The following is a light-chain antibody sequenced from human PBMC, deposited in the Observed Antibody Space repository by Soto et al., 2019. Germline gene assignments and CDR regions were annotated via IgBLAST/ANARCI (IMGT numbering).Light chain of an antibody. Sequence: QSVLAEAAAVSGSPGQSITISCTGTRSVIRRYNYVSWYQRHPGKVPRLVIYEVSYRPSGISARFSCSKSGSTASLTMSGLQAEDEADYYCSSYSTTSSPHVLFGGRTQLTVL. CDR1: RSVIRRYNY. CDR2: EVS. J-gene: IGLJ2*01. CDR3: SSYSTTSSPHVL. V-gene: IGLV2-14*03.